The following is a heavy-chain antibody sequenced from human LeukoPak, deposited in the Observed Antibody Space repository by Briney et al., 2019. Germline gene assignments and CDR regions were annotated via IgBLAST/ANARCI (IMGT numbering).Heavy chain of an antibody. CDR3: ARALKRGHNWFDP. CDR1: GYTFTSYD. D-gene: IGHD3-10*01. J-gene: IGHJ5*02. V-gene: IGHV1-8*01. Sequence: ASVKVSCKASGYTFTSYDINWVRQATGQGLEWMGWMNPNSGNTGYAQKFQGRGTMTRNTSISTAYMELSSLRSEDTAVYYCARALKRGHNWFDPWGQGTLVTVSS. CDR2: MNPNSGNT.